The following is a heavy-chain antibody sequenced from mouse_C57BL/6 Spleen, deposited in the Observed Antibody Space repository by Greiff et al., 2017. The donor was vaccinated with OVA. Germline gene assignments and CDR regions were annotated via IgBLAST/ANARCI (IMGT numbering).Heavy chain of an antibody. CDR2: ISDGGSYT. CDR3: ARYSNYWYFDV. Sequence: EVQLVESGGGLVKPGGSLKLSCAASGFTFSSYAMSWVRQTPEKRLEWVATISDGGSYTYYPDNVKGRFTISRDNAKNTLFLQMTSLRSEDTAMYYCARYSNYWYFDVWGTGTTVTVSS. CDR1: GFTFSSYA. D-gene: IGHD2-5*01. J-gene: IGHJ1*03. V-gene: IGHV5-4*01.